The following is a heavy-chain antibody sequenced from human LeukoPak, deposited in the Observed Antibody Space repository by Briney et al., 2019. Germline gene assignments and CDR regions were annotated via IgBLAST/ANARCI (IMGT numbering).Heavy chain of an antibody. V-gene: IGHV5-51*01. J-gene: IGHJ4*02. D-gene: IGHD3-9*01. Sequence: KVSCKASGYTFTSYWIGWVRQMPGKGLEWMGIIYPGDSDTRYSPSFQGKVTISADKSISTAYLQWSSLKASDTAMYYCARQGPHYDVLTGYSNWGQGTLVTVSS. CDR3: ARQGPHYDVLTGYSN. CDR1: GYTFTSYW. CDR2: IYPGDSDT.